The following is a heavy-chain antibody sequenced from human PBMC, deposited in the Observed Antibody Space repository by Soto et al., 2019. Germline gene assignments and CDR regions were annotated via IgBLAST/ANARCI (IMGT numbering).Heavy chain of an antibody. D-gene: IGHD1-26*01. V-gene: IGHV3-7*03. CDR3: ARGTEWDQLIGSVDY. CDR1: GFIFGTYW. CDR2: IKQDASEK. J-gene: IGHJ4*02. Sequence: WGSLGVACASSGFIFGTYWMCWVRQAPGKGLEWVANIKQDASEKYYVNSVKGRFTISRDNAKNSLSLQMNSLRAEGTAVYYCARGTEWDQLIGSVDYWGQGTMVTVSS.